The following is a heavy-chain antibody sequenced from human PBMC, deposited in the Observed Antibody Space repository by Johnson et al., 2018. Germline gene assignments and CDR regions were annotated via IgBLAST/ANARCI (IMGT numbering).Heavy chain of an antibody. CDR3: ARDSGSYLGGRKSYYYYYGMDV. V-gene: IGHV4-59*01. CDR2: IYYSGST. Sequence: QVQLQESGPGLVKPSETXSLTCTVSGGSISSYYWSWIRQPPGKGLEWIGYIYYSGSTNYKPSLKSRVTITVDTSKNQFSLKLSSVTAADTAVYYCARDSGSYLGGRKSYYYYYGMDVWGQGTTVTVSS. D-gene: IGHD1-26*01. CDR1: GGSISSYY. J-gene: IGHJ6*02.